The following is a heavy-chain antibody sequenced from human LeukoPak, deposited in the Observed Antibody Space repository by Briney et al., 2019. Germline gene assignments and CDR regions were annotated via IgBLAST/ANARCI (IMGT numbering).Heavy chain of an antibody. Sequence: GRSLRLSCAASGFTFSSYAMHWVRQAPGKGLEWVAVISYDGSNKYYADSVKGRFTISRDNSKNTLHLQMNSLRAEDTAVYYCARDCGGDCYLRYYYYGMDVWGQGTTVTVSS. CDR2: ISYDGSNK. J-gene: IGHJ6*02. V-gene: IGHV3-30-3*01. CDR3: ARDCGGDCYLRYYYYGMDV. CDR1: GFTFSSYA. D-gene: IGHD2-21*02.